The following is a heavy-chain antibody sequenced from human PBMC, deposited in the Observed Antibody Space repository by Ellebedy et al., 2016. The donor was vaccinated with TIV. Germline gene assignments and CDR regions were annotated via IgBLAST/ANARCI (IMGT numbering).Heavy chain of an antibody. D-gene: IGHD6-19*01. CDR1: GFTFSTYW. CDR3: ASGITLAGTGGY. CDR2: IKQDGSEK. J-gene: IGHJ4*02. V-gene: IGHV3-7*01. Sequence: PGGSLRLSCAASGFTFSTYWMSWVRQAPGKGLEWVANIKQDGSEKYYVDSVKGRFTISRDNAKTSLSLQMISLRAEDTAVYYCASGITLAGTGGYWGQGTLVTVSS.